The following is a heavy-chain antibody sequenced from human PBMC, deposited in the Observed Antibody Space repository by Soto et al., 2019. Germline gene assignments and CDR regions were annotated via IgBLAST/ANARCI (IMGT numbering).Heavy chain of an antibody. D-gene: IGHD5-18*01. J-gene: IGHJ4*02. CDR3: AREGYNFGPFDY. Sequence: SETLSLTCTVSGGSLSSYCWSWIRRPPGMGLEWIASISYSGTTNYNSSIKSRVTISIDTSKNQFSLKFNSVTAADTAVYYCAREGYNFGPFDYWGQGALVTVSS. CDR1: GGSLSSYC. CDR2: ISYSGTT. V-gene: IGHV4-59*01.